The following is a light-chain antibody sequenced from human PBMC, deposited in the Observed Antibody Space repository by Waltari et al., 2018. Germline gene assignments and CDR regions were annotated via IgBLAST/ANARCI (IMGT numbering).Light chain of an antibody. V-gene: IGLV2-14*01. CDR2: EVT. J-gene: IGLJ1*01. CDR3: MSYAGSNSFFV. CDR1: SNDVGGYDH. Sequence: QSALTQPASVSGSPGQSITISCPGTSNDVGGYDHVSWYQQHPGKAPKVIVSEVTSRPSGISNRFSGSKSGNTASLTISGLQAEDEADYYCMSYAGSNSFFVFGTGTKVTVL.